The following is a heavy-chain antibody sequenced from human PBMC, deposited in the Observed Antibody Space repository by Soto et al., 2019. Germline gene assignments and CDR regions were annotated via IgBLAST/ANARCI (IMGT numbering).Heavy chain of an antibody. D-gene: IGHD3-3*01. CDR1: GYPVTAYY. CDR3: ARGGGVGVAGSAAFDM. V-gene: IGHV1-2*02. CDR2: INPATGSA. J-gene: IGHJ3*02. Sequence: QLHLVQSGAVVKKPGASVTVSCSASGYPVTAYYMHWVRQAPGRGLEWMGGINPATGSAKYTETSQGRGTMTRDASTSTVLMELSGLTSEDTAVFYCARGGGVGVAGSAAFDMWGQGTLVTVSS.